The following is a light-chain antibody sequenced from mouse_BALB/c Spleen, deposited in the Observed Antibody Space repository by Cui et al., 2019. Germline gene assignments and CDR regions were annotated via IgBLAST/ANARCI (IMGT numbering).Light chain of an antibody. CDR3: QQWSSNPPT. J-gene: IGKJ5*01. Sequence: QIVLTQYPALMSASQGEKVTMTCSASTSVSYMYWYQQKPRSSPKPWIYLTSNLASGVPARFSGSGSGTSYSLTISSMEAEDAATYYCQQWSSNPPTFGAGTKLELK. V-gene: IGKV4-68*01. CDR1: TSVSY. CDR2: LTS.